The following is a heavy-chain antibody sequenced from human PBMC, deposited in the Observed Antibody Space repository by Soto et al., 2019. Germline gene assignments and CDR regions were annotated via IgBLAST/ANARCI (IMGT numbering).Heavy chain of an antibody. D-gene: IGHD3-22*01. Sequence: PSETLSLTCTVSGGSISSYYWSWIRQPPGKGLEWIGYIYYSGSTNYNPSLKSRVTISVDTSKNQFSLKLSSVTAADTAVYYCARGLQGHYYDSSGYYPPYYGMDVCGQGTTVIVSS. CDR3: ARGLQGHYYDSSGYYPPYYGMDV. CDR1: GGSISSYY. J-gene: IGHJ6*02. CDR2: IYYSGST. V-gene: IGHV4-59*01.